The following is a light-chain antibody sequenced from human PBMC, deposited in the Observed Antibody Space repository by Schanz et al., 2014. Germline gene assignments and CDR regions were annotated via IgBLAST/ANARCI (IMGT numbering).Light chain of an antibody. J-gene: IGKJ5*01. V-gene: IGKV1-5*01. CDR2: DGS. Sequence: DVQMTQSPSTLSASVGDRVTIPCRASQSIGTWLAWYQQKPGKVPKLLIYDGSTLESGVSSRFSGSGSGTEFTLTINSLQPDDFATYYCQRYKSYLSTFGQGTRLEIK. CDR1: QSIGTW. CDR3: QRYKSYLST.